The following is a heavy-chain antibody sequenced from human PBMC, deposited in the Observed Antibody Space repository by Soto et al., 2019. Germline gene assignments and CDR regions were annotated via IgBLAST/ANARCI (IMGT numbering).Heavy chain of an antibody. V-gene: IGHV1-18*01. CDR1: GYTFTNYG. Sequence: QVQLVQSGADVKKPGASVKVSCKASGYTFTNYGISCVRQAPGQGLEWMGWISAYNGNTNYAQKLQGRLTMTTDTSTSTAYMELRSLRSDDTAVYYCSRDYYDFWSGYHVPPPIDYWGQGTLVTVSS. CDR3: SRDYYDFWSGYHVPPPIDY. CDR2: ISAYNGNT. D-gene: IGHD3-3*01. J-gene: IGHJ4*02.